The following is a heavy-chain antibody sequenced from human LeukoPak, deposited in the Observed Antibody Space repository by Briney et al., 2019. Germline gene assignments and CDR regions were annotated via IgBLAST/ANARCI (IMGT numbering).Heavy chain of an antibody. Sequence: VKVSCKASGYTFISYDINWVRQATGQGLEWMGWMNPNSGNTGYAQKFQGRVTMTRNTSISTAYMELSSLRSEDTAVYYCARGRHDSSGNHYWGQGTLVTVSS. D-gene: IGHD3-22*01. CDR2: MNPNSGNT. CDR3: ARGRHDSSGNHY. CDR1: GYTFISYD. J-gene: IGHJ4*02. V-gene: IGHV1-8*01.